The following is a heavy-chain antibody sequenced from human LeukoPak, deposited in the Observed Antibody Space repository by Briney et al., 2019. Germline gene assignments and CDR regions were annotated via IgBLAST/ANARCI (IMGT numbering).Heavy chain of an antibody. CDR1: GGSISSYY. V-gene: IGHV4-59*01. CDR3: ARYSSSWYGVDY. Sequence: PSETLSLTCTVSGGSISSYYWSWIRQPPGKGLEWIGDIYYSGSTNYNPSLKSRVTISVDTSKNQFSLKLSSVTAADTAVYCCARYSSSWYGVDYWGQGTLVTVSS. CDR2: IYYSGST. D-gene: IGHD6-13*01. J-gene: IGHJ4*02.